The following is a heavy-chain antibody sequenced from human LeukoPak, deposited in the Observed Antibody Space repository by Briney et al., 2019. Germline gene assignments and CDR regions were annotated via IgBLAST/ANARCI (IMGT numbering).Heavy chain of an antibody. CDR2: IYYTGSI. D-gene: IGHD1-14*01. Sequence: SETLSLTCTVSGGSVSSSPYWWGWIRQPPGKGLEWIGTIYYTGSIFYNPSLKSRVTISADTSSNQFSLKLTSVTAADTAVYYCARRAYGIGFGYWGQGTMVTVSS. CDR3: ARRAYGIGFGY. V-gene: IGHV4-39*01. J-gene: IGHJ4*02. CDR1: GGSVSSSPYW.